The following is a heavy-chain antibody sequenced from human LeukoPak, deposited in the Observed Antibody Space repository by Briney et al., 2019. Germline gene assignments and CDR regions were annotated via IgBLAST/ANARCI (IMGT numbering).Heavy chain of an antibody. CDR1: GFTFSSYA. CDR3: ARPYGDYAHGAFDI. CDR2: ISYDGSNK. D-gene: IGHD4-17*01. J-gene: IGHJ3*02. Sequence: PGGSLRLSCAASGFTFSSYAMHWVRQAPGKGLEWVAVISYDGSNKYYADSVKGRFTISRDNSKNTLYLQMNSLRAEDTAVYYRARPYGDYAHGAFDIWGQGTMVTVSS. V-gene: IGHV3-30*04.